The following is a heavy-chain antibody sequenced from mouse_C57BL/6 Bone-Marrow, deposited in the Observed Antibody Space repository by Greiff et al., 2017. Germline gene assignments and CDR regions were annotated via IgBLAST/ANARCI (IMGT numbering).Heavy chain of an antibody. CDR2: ISNLAYSI. CDR1: GFTFSDYG. V-gene: IGHV5-15*01. D-gene: IGHD3-1*01. CDR3: ARHGLGDYFDY. Sequence: EVQLQESGGGLVQPGGSLKLSCAASGFTFSDYGMAWVRQAPRKGPEWVAFISNLAYSIYYADTVTGRFTISRGNAKNTLYLEMSSLRSEDTAMYYCARHGLGDYFDYWGQGTTLTVSS. J-gene: IGHJ2*01.